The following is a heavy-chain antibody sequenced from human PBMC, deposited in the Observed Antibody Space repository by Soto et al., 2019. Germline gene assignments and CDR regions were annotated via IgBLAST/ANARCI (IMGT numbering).Heavy chain of an antibody. CDR3: AQAGDYHRLSFGH. J-gene: IGHJ4*02. CDR1: GFSLSTTSMG. V-gene: IGHV2-5*01. Sequence: QITLKESGPPLVRPAQTLTLTCAFSGFSLSTTSMGVAWIRQPPGKALEWLALIYWHDDQRYSPSLNDRLPISTGTFRSPVVLTISTINPEATGTYFCAQAGDYHRLSFGHWGPGTLATVSS. D-gene: IGHD4-17*01. CDR2: IYWHDDQ.